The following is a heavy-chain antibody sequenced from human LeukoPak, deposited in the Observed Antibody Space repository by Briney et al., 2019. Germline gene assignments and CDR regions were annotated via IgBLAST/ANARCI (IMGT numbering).Heavy chain of an antibody. CDR1: GGSFSGYY. D-gene: IGHD5-18*01. CDR3: ARGAHSYGHYYYYYYMDV. Sequence: SETLSLTCAVYGGSFSGYYWSWIRQPPGKGLEWIGEINHSGSTNYNPSLKSRVTISVDTSKNQFSLKLSSVTAADTAVYYCARGAHSYGHYYYYYYMDVWGKGTTVTVSS. V-gene: IGHV4-34*01. CDR2: INHSGST. J-gene: IGHJ6*03.